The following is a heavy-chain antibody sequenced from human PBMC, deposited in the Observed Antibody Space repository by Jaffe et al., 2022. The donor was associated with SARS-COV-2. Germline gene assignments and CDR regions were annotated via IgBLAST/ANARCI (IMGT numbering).Heavy chain of an antibody. J-gene: IGHJ3*01. CDR3: GRLGFGELLVLPQIPKEPLDL. V-gene: IGHV1-18*04. CDR1: GYSFARYG. Sequence: QDQLVQSGGEVKKPGASVRLSCKASGYSFARYGIAWVRQAPGQGLEWMGWISGYNDNTEYEKRFQGRVSMSTDRSTKTVYLELASLTFDDTAVYYCGRLGFGELLVLPQIPKEPLDLWGQGTTVIVSS. D-gene: IGHD3-10*01. CDR2: ISGYNDNT.